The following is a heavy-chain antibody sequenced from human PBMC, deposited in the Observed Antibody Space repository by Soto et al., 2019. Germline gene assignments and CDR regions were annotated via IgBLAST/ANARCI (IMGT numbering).Heavy chain of an antibody. J-gene: IGHJ4*02. CDR3: AKGKPGVILAVPLDC. Sequence: VQLLESGGGLVQPGGSLRLTCAVYGFILSSYAMNWVRQAPGKGLEWVSGISGSDDSTRYADSAKGRFTISRDNSKNTLYLQMNSLRVEDTAVYYCAKGKPGVILAVPLDCWGQGSLVTVSS. CDR1: GFILSSYA. CDR2: ISGSDDST. D-gene: IGHD2-2*01. V-gene: IGHV3-23*01.